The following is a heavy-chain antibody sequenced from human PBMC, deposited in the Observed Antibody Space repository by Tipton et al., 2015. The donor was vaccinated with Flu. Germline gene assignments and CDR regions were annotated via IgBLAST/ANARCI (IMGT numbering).Heavy chain of an antibody. CDR1: GGSFSGYY. J-gene: IGHJ3*02. CDR3: ARVGIQLWPYIQGAFDI. V-gene: IGHV4-34*01. Sequence: TLSLTCAVYGGSFSGYYWSWIRQPPGKGLEWIGEINHSGSTNYNPSLKSRVTISVDTSKNQFSLKLSSVTAADTAVYYCARVGIQLWPYIQGAFDIWGQGTMVTVSS. CDR2: INHSGST. D-gene: IGHD5-18*01.